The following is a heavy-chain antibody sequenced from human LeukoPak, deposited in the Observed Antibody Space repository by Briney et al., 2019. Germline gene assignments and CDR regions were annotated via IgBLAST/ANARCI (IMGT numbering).Heavy chain of an antibody. V-gene: IGHV4-30-4*01. CDR3: ASRTYYYGSGNRIFDY. Sequence: PSQTLSPTCTVSGGSISSGDYYWSWIRQPPGKGLEWIGYIYYSGSTYYNPSLKSRVTISVDTSKNQFSLKLSSVTAADTAVYYCASRTYYYGSGNRIFDYWGQGTLVTVSS. CDR1: GGSISSGDYY. J-gene: IGHJ4*02. D-gene: IGHD3-10*01. CDR2: IYYSGST.